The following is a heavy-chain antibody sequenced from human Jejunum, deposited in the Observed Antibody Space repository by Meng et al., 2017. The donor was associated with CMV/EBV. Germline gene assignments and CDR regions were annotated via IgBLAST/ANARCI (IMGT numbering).Heavy chain of an antibody. D-gene: IGHD2-2*01. V-gene: IGHV1-3*01. CDR3: ARTGCSSSSCYDY. CDR2: INAGNGNT. CDR1: EYSFTTYA. Sequence: QCQLVQSGAEVKKPGASVKGSCKASEYSFTTYAMHWVRQAPGQRLEWMGWINAGNGNTKYSEKFQSRVTITRDTAASTAYMELSSLRSEDTAVYYCARTGCSSSSCYDYWGQGTLVTVSS. J-gene: IGHJ4*02.